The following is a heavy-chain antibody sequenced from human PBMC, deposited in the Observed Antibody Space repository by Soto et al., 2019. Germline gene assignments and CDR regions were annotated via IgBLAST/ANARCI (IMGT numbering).Heavy chain of an antibody. V-gene: IGHV3-23*01. Sequence: GGSLRLSCAASGFTFSTYVMNWVRQAPGKGLERVSTISANGDTTVYADSVKGRFTISRDNSKSMLYLQMNSLRVDDTAVYYCAKVERHADWGQGTLVTVSS. D-gene: IGHD1-1*01. J-gene: IGHJ4*02. CDR3: AKVERHAD. CDR2: ISANGDTT. CDR1: GFTFSTYV.